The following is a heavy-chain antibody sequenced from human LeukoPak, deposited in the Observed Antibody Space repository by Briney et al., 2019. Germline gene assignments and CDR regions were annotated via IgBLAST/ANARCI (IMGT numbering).Heavy chain of an antibody. CDR3: ARDSAGNDY. V-gene: IGHV3-30*07. D-gene: IGHD6-13*01. CDR1: GFTFSSYA. CDR2: ISYDGSNK. J-gene: IGHJ4*02. Sequence: GGSLRLSCAASGFTFSSYAMHWVRQAPGKGLEWVAVISYDGSNKYYADSVKGQFTISRDNSKNTLYLQMNSLRAEDTAMYYCARDSAGNDYWGQGTLVTVSS.